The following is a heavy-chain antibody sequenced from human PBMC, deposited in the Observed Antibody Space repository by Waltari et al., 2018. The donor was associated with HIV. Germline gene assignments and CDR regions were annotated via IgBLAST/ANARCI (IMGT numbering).Heavy chain of an antibody. CDR2: ILYRGTT. Sequence: QVQLQESGPGLVKPSETLSLICTVSGGSINNFYWAWIRQPPGKGLEWIGYILYRGTTNYNPSLKSRVTISADTSQNQFSLNLNSVTAADTAVYYCAREVLIGVGVVIMDYWGQGTLVTVSS. V-gene: IGHV4-59*01. J-gene: IGHJ4*02. CDR1: GGSINNFY. D-gene: IGHD3-3*01. CDR3: AREVLIGVGVVIMDY.